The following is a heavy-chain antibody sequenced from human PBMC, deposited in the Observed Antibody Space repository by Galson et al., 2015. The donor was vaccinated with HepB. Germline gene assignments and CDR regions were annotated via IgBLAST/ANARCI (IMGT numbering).Heavy chain of an antibody. D-gene: IGHD2-2*01. CDR1: GYTFTSYY. CDR2: INPSGGST. V-gene: IGHV1-46*01. J-gene: IGHJ5*02. CDR3: ARGQGGYCSSTSCDDWFDP. Sequence: SVKVSCKASGYTFTSYYMHWVRQAPGQGLEWMGIINPSGGSTSYAQKFQGRVTMTRDTSTSTVYMELSSPRSEDTAVYYCARGQGGYCSSTSCDDWFDPWGQGTLVTVSS.